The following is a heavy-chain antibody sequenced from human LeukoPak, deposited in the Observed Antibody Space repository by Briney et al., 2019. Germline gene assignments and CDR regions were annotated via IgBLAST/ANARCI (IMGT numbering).Heavy chain of an antibody. CDR2: INPNSGGT. Sequence: ASVKVSCKASGYTFTGYYMHWVRQAPGQGLEWMGRINPNSGGTNYAQKFQGRVTMTRDTSISTAYMELSRLRSDDTAVYYCARDRGRNSGGVDYWGQGTLVTVSS. D-gene: IGHD3-16*01. J-gene: IGHJ4*02. V-gene: IGHV1-2*06. CDR1: GYTFTGYY. CDR3: ARDRGRNSGGVDY.